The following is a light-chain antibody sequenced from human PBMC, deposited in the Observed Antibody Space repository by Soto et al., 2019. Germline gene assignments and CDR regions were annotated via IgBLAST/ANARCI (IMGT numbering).Light chain of an antibody. CDR1: QGIGST. J-gene: IGKJ4*01. Sequence: EIVMTQSPATLSVSPGEGATLSCRASQGIGSTLAWYQQKPGQTPRLLIYGASTRATCVPARFSGSASGTEFTLTITNLQSEDFAVYYGQHYASGPLTFGGGTKLESK. CDR3: QHYASGPLT. V-gene: IGKV3-15*01. CDR2: GAS.